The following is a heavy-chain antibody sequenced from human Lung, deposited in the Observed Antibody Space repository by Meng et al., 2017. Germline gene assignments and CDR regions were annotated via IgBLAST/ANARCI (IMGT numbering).Heavy chain of an antibody. CDR3: ARKGYSSSSGNDY. CDR2: IIPIFGTA. Sequence: QGELVQSGAGVKKPGSSGKVSCKASGGAFSSYAISWVRQAPGQGLEWMGGIIPIFGTANYAQKFQGRVTITADESTSTAYMELSSLRSEDTAVYYCARKGYSSSSGNDYWGQGTLVTVSS. D-gene: IGHD6-6*01. CDR1: GGAFSSYA. V-gene: IGHV1-69*12. J-gene: IGHJ4*02.